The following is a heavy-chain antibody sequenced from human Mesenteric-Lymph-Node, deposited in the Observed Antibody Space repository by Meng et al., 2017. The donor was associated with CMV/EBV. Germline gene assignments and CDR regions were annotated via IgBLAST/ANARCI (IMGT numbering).Heavy chain of an antibody. CDR1: GGSVSSGSYY. J-gene: IGHJ4*02. CDR2: IYYSGST. V-gene: IGHV4-61*01. D-gene: IGHD2-2*01. Sequence: SETLSLTCTVSGGSVSSGSYYWSWIRQPPGKGLEWIGYIYYSGSTNYNPSLKSRVTISVDTSKNQFSLKLSSVTAADTAVYYCARAKSRVAYCSSTSCRPGIDYWGQG. CDR3: ARAKSRVAYCSSTSCRPGIDY.